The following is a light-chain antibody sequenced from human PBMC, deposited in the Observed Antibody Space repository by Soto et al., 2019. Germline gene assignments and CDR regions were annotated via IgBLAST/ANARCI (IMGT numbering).Light chain of an antibody. CDR2: LNSDGSH. J-gene: IGLJ2*01. V-gene: IGLV4-69*01. Sequence: QLVLTQPPSASASLGASVKLTCTLSSGHSSYAIAWHQQQPEKGPRYLMKLNSDGSHSKGDGIPDRFSGSSSGTERCLTISSLQSEDEADYYCQTWGTGAVVFGGGTKLTVL. CDR1: SGHSSYA. CDR3: QTWGTGAVV.